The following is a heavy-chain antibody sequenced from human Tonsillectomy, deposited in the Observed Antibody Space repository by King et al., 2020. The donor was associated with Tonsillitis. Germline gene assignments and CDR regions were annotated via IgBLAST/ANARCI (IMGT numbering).Heavy chain of an antibody. Sequence: VQLVESGGGLVQPGGSLRLSCSASGFTFSYHAMHWVRQAPGKGLEYVSAISSNGGSTYYADSVKGRFTISRDNSKNTLYLQMSSLRAEDTAVYYCVKEAGSYSYDAFDIWGQGTMVTVSS. D-gene: IGHD5-18*01. CDR2: ISSNGGST. CDR3: VKEAGSYSYDAFDI. J-gene: IGHJ3*02. CDR1: GFTFSYHA. V-gene: IGHV3-64D*06.